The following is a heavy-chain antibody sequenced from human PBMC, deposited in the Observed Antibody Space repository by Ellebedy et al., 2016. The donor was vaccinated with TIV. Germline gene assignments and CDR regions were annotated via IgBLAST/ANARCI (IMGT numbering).Heavy chain of an antibody. CDR1: GFTFSSYS. CDR2: ISDGSSFI. CDR3: AREGSNSFDY. D-gene: IGHD4-11*01. Sequence: GESLKISCAASGFTFSSYSMNWVRQAPGKGLEWVSSISDGSSFIYYADSLKGRFAISRDNAKNSLYLQVNSLRAEDTAMYYCAREGSNSFDYWGQGTLVTVSS. J-gene: IGHJ4*02. V-gene: IGHV3-21*01.